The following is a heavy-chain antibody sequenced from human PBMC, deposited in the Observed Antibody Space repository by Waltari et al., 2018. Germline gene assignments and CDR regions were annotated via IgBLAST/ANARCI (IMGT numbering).Heavy chain of an antibody. CDR1: GGSISSSSYY. Sequence: QLQLQESGPGLVKPSETLSLTCTVSGGSISSSSYYWGWIRQPPGKGLEWIGSIYSSGSTAYNPSRKSRVTISVDTSKNQFSLKLSSVTAADTAVYYCASIGREPDTYYDFWSGPTGVFDYWGQGTLVTVSS. J-gene: IGHJ4*02. CDR2: IYSSGST. CDR3: ASIGREPDTYYDFWSGPTGVFDY. D-gene: IGHD3-3*01. V-gene: IGHV4-39*01.